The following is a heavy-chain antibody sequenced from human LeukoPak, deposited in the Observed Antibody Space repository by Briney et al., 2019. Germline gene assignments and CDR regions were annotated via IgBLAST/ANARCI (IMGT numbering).Heavy chain of an antibody. J-gene: IGHJ6*03. CDR1: GFTFSSYG. V-gene: IGHV3-30*02. D-gene: IGHD2-2*01. CDR2: IRYDGSNK. CDR3: AKPPRSLVVPAAYYYMDV. Sequence: PGGSLRLSCAASGFTFSSYGMHWVRQAPGKGLEWVAFIRYDGSNKYYADSVKGRFTISRDNSKNTLYLQMNSLRAEDTAVYYCAKPPRSLVVPAAYYYMDVWGKGTTVTISS.